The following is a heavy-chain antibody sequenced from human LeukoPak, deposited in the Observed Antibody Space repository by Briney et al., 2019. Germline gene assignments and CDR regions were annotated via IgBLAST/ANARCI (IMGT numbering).Heavy chain of an antibody. CDR3: AIHTGPLDY. V-gene: IGHV3-30*03. D-gene: IGHD1-1*01. CDR1: GFTFSSYG. Sequence: TGGSLRLSCAASGFTFSSYGMHWVRQAPGKGLVWVAVISYDGSNKYYADSVKGRFTISRDNSKNTLYLQMNSLRAEDTAVYYCAIHTGPLDYWGQGTLVTVSS. J-gene: IGHJ4*02. CDR2: ISYDGSNK.